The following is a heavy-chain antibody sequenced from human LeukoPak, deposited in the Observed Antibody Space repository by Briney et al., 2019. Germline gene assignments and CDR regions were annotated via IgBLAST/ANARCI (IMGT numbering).Heavy chain of an antibody. CDR2: IHSDGSTT. V-gene: IGHV3-74*01. J-gene: IGHJ4*02. CDR3: AGDRDSRGYSHFDY. Sequence: GGSLRLSCATSGFTFSTFWMHWVRQVPGKGLVWVSRIHSDGSTTNYADLAKGRFTISRNNSKNTLYLQMNSLRAEDTAVYYCAGDRDSRGYSHFDYWGQGTLVTVSS. CDR1: GFTFSTFW. D-gene: IGHD3-22*01.